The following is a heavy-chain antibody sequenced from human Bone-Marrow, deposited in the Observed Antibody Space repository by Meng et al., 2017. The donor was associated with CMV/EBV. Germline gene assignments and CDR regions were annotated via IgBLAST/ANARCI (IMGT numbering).Heavy chain of an antibody. CDR3: ARGTETLWRTRGAFDI. CDR1: GFTFSSYA. Sequence: GESLKISCAASGFTFSSYAMHWVRQAPGKGLEWVAVISYDGSNKYYADSVKGRFTISRDNSKNTLYLQMNSLRAEDTAVYYCARGTETLWRTRGAFDIWGQGTRVTGSS. J-gene: IGHJ3*02. V-gene: IGHV3-30*04. D-gene: IGHD3-10*01. CDR2: ISYDGSNK.